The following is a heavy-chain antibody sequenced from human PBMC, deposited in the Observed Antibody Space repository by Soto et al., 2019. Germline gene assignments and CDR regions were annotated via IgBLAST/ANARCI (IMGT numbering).Heavy chain of an antibody. CDR1: GYTFTDYF. CDR3: VRVYFTTDICSGDFQF. V-gene: IGHV1-46*04. J-gene: IGHJ1*01. CDR2: IQPISGAT. Sequence: QVQLVQSGAEVKKPGASVKVSCKTSGYTFTDYFIHWVRQAPGQGLEWVGMIQPISGATGYAQKMQARVNMTRDTSTTTVTMELGGLRSDDTALYYCVRVYFTTDICSGDFQFWGQGTLVTVSS. D-gene: IGHD2-8*01.